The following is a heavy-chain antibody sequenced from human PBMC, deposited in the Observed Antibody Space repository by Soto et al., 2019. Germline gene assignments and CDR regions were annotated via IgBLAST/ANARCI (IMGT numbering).Heavy chain of an antibody. CDR3: ARVDSILLEGEEWFDP. J-gene: IGHJ5*02. CDR1: GDTFNNHA. CDR2: IIPMFRTT. V-gene: IGHV1-69*18. D-gene: IGHD3-16*01. Sequence: QVQLVQSGAEVKTPGSSERVSCKASGDTFNNHAFSWVREAPGHVLEWMGSIIPMFRTTDYAQRFQGRVTITADESTTTVYLDLISLRSDDTAIYYCARVDSILLEGEEWFDPWGQGTLVTVSS.